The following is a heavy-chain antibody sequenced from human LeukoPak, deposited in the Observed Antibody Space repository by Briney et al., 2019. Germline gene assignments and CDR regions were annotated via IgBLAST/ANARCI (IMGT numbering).Heavy chain of an antibody. D-gene: IGHD2-2*01. J-gene: IGHJ4*02. CDR3: ARERREQLLPPYTRSVTYFDY. V-gene: IGHV4-39*07. CDR2: IYYTGDT. CDR1: GGSITSNSYY. Sequence: PSETLSLTCTVSGGSITSNSYYWGWIRQPPGKGLEWIGSIYYTGDTYYNPSLKRRVTISVDTSKNHFSLKLSSVTAADTAVYYCARERREQLLPPYTRSVTYFDYWGQGTLVTVSS.